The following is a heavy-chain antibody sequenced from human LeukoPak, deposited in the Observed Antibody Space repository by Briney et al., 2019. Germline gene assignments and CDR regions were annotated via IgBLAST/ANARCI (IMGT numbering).Heavy chain of an antibody. D-gene: IGHD1-26*01. CDR2: FDPEDGET. CDR3: ATDHSGSYYAFDI. V-gene: IGHV1-24*01. J-gene: IGHJ3*02. CDR1: GYTLTELS. Sequence: GASVKVSCKVSGYTLTELSMHWVRQAPGKGLEWMGGFDPEDGETIYAQKFQGRVTMTGDTSTDTAYMELSSLRSEDTAVYYCATDHSGSYYAFDIWGQGTMVTVSS.